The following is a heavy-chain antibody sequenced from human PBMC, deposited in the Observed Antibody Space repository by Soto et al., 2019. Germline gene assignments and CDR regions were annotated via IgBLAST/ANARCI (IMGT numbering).Heavy chain of an antibody. D-gene: IGHD3-22*01. J-gene: IGHJ4*02. Sequence: SVKVSCKASGGTFSSYAISWVRQAPGQGLEWMGGIIPIFGTANYAQKFQGRVTITADESTSTAYMELSSLRSEDTAVYYCARAAYYYESSGYYPGDYWGQGTLVTVS. CDR3: ARAAYYYESSGYYPGDY. V-gene: IGHV1-69*13. CDR1: GGTFSSYA. CDR2: IIPIFGTA.